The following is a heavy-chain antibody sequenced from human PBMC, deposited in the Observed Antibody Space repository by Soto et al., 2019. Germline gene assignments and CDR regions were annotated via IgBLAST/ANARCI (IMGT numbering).Heavy chain of an antibody. V-gene: IGHV1-24*01. Sequence: ASVKVSCKVSGYTLTELSMHWVRQAPGKGLEWMGGFDPEDGETIYAQKFQGRVTMTEDTSTDTAYMELSSLRSEDTAVYYCATACPYYYDSSGYPGDYFDYWGQGTLVTVSS. D-gene: IGHD3-22*01. CDR3: ATACPYYYDSSGYPGDYFDY. CDR2: FDPEDGET. CDR1: GYTLTELS. J-gene: IGHJ4*02.